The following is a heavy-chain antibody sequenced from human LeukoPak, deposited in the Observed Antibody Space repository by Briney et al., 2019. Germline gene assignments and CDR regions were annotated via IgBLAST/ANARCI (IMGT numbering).Heavy chain of an antibody. CDR1: GYTFTGYY. CDR3: ANSRMDIAVAGTPGLGKGNWFDP. CDR2: ISAYNGNT. D-gene: IGHD6-19*01. V-gene: IGHV1-18*04. J-gene: IGHJ5*02. Sequence: ASVKVSCKASGYTFTGYYMHWVRQAPGQGLEWMGWISAYNGNTNYAQKLQGRVTMTTDTSTSTAYMELRSLRSDDTAVYYCANSRMDIAVAGTPGLGKGNWFDPWGQGTLVTVSS.